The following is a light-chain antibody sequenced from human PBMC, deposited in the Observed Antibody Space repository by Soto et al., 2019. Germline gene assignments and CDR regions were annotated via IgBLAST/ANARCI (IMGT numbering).Light chain of an antibody. CDR1: QSISSW. CDR3: QQYNXYSWT. Sequence: DIQMTQSPSTLSASVGDRVTITCRASQSISSWLAWYQQKPGKAPKLLIYKASSLESGVPSRFSGSGSGTEFXLTISSLQPDDXATYYCQQYNXYSWTFGQXXKV. J-gene: IGKJ1*01. CDR2: KAS. V-gene: IGKV1-5*03.